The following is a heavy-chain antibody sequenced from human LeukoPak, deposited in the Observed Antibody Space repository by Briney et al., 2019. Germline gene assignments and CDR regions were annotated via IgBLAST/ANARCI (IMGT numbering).Heavy chain of an antibody. CDR3: ARGLAYYGSGNDAFDV. J-gene: IGHJ3*01. V-gene: IGHV4-4*02. CDR2: IFHSGRS. CDR1: GGSITTNNW. D-gene: IGHD3-10*01. Sequence: SETLSLTCGVSGGSITTNNWWSWVRQSPQRGLEWIGEIFHSGRSNYNPSLESRVTISVDNSKNHFSLKLTSVTAADTAVYYCARGLAYYGSGNDAFDVWGQGTMVTVSS.